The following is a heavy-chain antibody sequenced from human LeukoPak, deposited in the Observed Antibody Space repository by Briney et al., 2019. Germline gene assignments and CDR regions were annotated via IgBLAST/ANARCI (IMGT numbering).Heavy chain of an antibody. D-gene: IGHD4-17*01. Sequence: ASVKVSCKASGYTFTGYYMHWVRQAPGQGLEWMGWINPNSGDTNYAQKFQGRVTMTRDTSISTAYMELSRLRSDDTAVYYCARNDYGDFTPGYWGQGTLVTVSS. V-gene: IGHV1-2*02. CDR1: GYTFTGYY. CDR3: ARNDYGDFTPGY. CDR2: INPNSGDT. J-gene: IGHJ4*02.